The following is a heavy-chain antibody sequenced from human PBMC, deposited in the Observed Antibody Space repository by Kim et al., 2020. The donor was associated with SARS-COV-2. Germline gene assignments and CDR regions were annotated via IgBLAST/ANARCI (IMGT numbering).Heavy chain of an antibody. CDR2: ISWNSVDV. Sequence: GGSLILSCTTSGFNFDDYAMHWVRQAPGKGLEWVSGISWNSVDVGYANSLKGRFTISRDNAKNSMYLQMNSLRGEDTAFYFCAKDVRPIVGANDPTFDSWGQGVLVTVSS. V-gene: IGHV3-9*01. CDR3: AKDVRPIVGANDPTFDS. CDR1: GFNFDDYA. D-gene: IGHD1-26*01. J-gene: IGHJ4*02.